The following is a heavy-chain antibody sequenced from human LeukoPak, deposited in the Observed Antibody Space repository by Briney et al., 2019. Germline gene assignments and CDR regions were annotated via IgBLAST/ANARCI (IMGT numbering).Heavy chain of an antibody. CDR1: GYTFTDYY. D-gene: IGHD2-2*01. Sequence: GASVKVSCKASGYTFTDYYMHWVRQAPGQGLEWMGWINPNSGGTNYAQKFQGRVTMTRDTSISTAYMELSRLRSDDTAVYYCARVRRANCSSTSCYRFDPWGQGTLVTVSS. CDR3: ARVRRANCSSTSCYRFDP. V-gene: IGHV1-2*02. CDR2: INPNSGGT. J-gene: IGHJ5*02.